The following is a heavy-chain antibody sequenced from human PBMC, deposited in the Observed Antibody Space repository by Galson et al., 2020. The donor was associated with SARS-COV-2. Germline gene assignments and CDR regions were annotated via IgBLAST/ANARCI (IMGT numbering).Heavy chain of an antibody. CDR3: ARAPRRYGMDV. J-gene: IGHJ6*02. Sequence: SETLSLTCTVSGYSISSGYYWGWIRQPPGKGLEWIGSIYHSGSTYYNPSLKSRVTISVDTSKNQFSLKLSSVTAADTAVYYCARAPRRYGMDVWGQGTTVTVS. CDR2: IYHSGST. CDR1: GYSISSGYY. V-gene: IGHV4-38-2*02.